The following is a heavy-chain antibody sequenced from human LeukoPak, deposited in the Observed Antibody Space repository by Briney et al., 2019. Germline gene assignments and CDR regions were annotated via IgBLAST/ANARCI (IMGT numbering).Heavy chain of an antibody. V-gene: IGHV4-59*08. J-gene: IGHJ4*02. D-gene: IGHD2/OR15-2a*01. CDR1: GGSLNSDY. CDR2: IYHSGGT. CDR3: AGHHPRNTVDF. Sequence: KPSETLSLTCTVSGGSLNSDYWSWIRQPPGKGLEWIGYIYHSGGTYYNPSLESRVTVSVDTSKNQFSLKLSSVTAADTAVYYCAGHHPRNTVDFWGQGTLVTVSS.